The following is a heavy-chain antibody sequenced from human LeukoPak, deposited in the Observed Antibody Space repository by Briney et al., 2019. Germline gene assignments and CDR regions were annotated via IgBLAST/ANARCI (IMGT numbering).Heavy chain of an antibody. CDR2: LSGSGGNT. Sequence: QPGGSLRLSCAASGFTFSSYAMSWVRQAPGKGLEWVSTLSGSGGNTYYADSVKGRVTISRDNSKNTLYLQMNSLRAEDTAVYHCAKGSYYYDPADYFDYWGQGTLVTVSS. J-gene: IGHJ4*02. D-gene: IGHD3-22*01. V-gene: IGHV3-23*01. CDR3: AKGSYYYDPADYFDY. CDR1: GFTFSSYA.